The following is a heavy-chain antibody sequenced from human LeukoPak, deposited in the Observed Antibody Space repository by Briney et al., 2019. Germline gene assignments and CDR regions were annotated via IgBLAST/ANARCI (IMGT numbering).Heavy chain of an antibody. CDR1: GFIFSSYS. CDR2: ISSSSSYI. CDR3: ARVGSLRIQLWSPSDY. J-gene: IGHJ4*02. V-gene: IGHV3-21*01. Sequence: GGSLRLSCAASGFIFSSYSMNWVRQAPGKGLEWVSSISSSSSYIYYADSVKGRFTISRDNAKNSLYLQMNSLRAEDTAVYYCARVGSLRIQLWSPSDYWGQGTLVTVSS. D-gene: IGHD5-18*01.